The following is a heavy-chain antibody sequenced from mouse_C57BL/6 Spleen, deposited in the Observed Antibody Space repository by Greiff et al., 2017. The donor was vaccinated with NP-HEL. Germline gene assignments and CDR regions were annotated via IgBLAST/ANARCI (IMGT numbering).Heavy chain of an antibody. V-gene: IGHV1-26*01. D-gene: IGHD4-1*01. CDR2: INPNNGGT. J-gene: IGHJ4*01. CDR3: ERRDNWDNYAMDY. CDR1: GYTFTDYY. Sequence: VQLQQSGPELVKPGASVKISCKASGYTFTDYYMNWVKQSHGKSLEWIGDINPNNGGTNYNGKFKGKATLTADKSSSTAYMQLRSLTSEDSAVYFCERRDNWDNYAMDYWGQGTSVTVSS.